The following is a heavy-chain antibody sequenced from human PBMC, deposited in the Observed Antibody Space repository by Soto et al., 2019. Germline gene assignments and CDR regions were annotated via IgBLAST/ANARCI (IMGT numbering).Heavy chain of an antibody. V-gene: IGHV1-8*01. CDR3: ARGGTPIDY. J-gene: IGHJ4*02. D-gene: IGHD2-15*01. CDR1: GYIFTNYD. Sequence: GASVKVSCKASGYIFTNYDINWVRQATGQGLEYLGWINPNSGNTGYVQKFQGRVSMTRNTSINTAYMELNSLRSEDTAVYYCARGGTPIDYWGQGTLVTVSS. CDR2: INPNSGNT.